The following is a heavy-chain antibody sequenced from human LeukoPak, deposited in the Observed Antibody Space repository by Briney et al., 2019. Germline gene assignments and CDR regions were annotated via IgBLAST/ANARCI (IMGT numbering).Heavy chain of an antibody. Sequence: SETLSLTCTVSGGSISSYYWSWIRQPPGKGLEWIGYIYYSGSTNYNPSLKSRVTISVDTSKNQFPLKLSSVTAADTAVYYCARSGSYRGHFDYWGQGTLVTVSS. CDR2: IYYSGST. CDR3: ARSGSYRGHFDY. CDR1: GGSISSYY. J-gene: IGHJ4*02. D-gene: IGHD1-26*01. V-gene: IGHV4-59*01.